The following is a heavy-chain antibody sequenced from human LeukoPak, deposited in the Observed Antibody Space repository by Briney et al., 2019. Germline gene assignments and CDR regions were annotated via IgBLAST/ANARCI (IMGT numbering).Heavy chain of an antibody. CDR1: GFTFSSYA. J-gene: IGHJ5*02. D-gene: IGHD6-13*01. V-gene: IGHV3-23*01. CDR2: ISGSGGRT. Sequence: PGGSLRLSCAASGFTFSSYAMTWVRQAPGKGLEWLSVISGSGGRTHYADSAKGRFTISRDNSKNTLYLQMNSLRAEDTAVYYCAKDRGSSWYNWFDPWGQGTLVTVSS. CDR3: AKDRGSSWYNWFDP.